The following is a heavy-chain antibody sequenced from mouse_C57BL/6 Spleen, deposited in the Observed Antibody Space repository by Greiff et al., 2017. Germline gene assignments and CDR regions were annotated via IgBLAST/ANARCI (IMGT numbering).Heavy chain of an antibody. CDR1: GFTFSDYG. Sequence: EVMLVESGGGLVKPGGSLKLSCAASGFTFSDYGMHWVRQAPEQGLEWVAYISSGSSTIYYADTVKGRFTNSRDNAKNTLFLQMTSLRSEDTAMYYCAKPYNYYVSSYIDYWGQGTSLTVSS. D-gene: IGHD1-1*01. CDR3: AKPYNYYVSSYIDY. V-gene: IGHV5-17*01. CDR2: ISSGSSTI. J-gene: IGHJ2*02.